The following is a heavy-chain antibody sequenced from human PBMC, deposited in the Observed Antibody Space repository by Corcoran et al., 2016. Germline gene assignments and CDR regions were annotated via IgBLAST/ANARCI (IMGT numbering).Heavy chain of an antibody. CDR1: GGSLSGYY. V-gene: IGHV4-34*01. CDR3: ARGEYSYGYLNDY. J-gene: IGHJ4*02. Sequence: QVQLQQWGAGLLKPSETLSLTCAVYGGSLSGYYWSWIRQPPGKGLEWIGEINHSGSTNYNPSLKSRVTISVDTSKNQFSLKLSSVTAADTAVYYCARGEYSYGYLNDYWGQGTLVTVSS. D-gene: IGHD5-18*01. CDR2: INHSGST.